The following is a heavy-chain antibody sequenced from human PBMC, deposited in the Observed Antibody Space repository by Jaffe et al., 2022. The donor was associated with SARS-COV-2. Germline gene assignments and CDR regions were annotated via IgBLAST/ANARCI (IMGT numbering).Heavy chain of an antibody. CDR3: AKDSHSSTSCLDY. D-gene: IGHD2-2*01. J-gene: IGHJ4*02. CDR2: ISWDGGST. V-gene: IGHV3-43*01. Sequence: EVQLVESGGVVVQPGGSLRLSCAASGFTFDDYTMHWVRQAPGKGLEWVSLISWDGGSTYYADSVKGRFTISRDNSKNSLYLQMNSLRTEDTALYYCAKDSHSSTSCLDYWGQGTLVTVSS. CDR1: GFTFDDYT.